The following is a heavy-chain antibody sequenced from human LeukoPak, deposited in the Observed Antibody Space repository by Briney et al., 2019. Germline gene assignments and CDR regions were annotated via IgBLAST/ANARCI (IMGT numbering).Heavy chain of an antibody. D-gene: IGHD2-2*01. CDR3: ARVIVVVPAAIQEYYFDY. CDR1: GGAFSSYA. CDR2: IISIFGTA. V-gene: IGHV1-69*13. Sequence: SVKVSCKATGGAFSSYAISWVRQAPGQGLEGMGGIISIFGTANDAQKFQGRVTIPADESTTTAYMELSSLRSEDTAVYYCARVIVVVPAAIQEYYFDYWGQGTRVTVSS. J-gene: IGHJ4*02.